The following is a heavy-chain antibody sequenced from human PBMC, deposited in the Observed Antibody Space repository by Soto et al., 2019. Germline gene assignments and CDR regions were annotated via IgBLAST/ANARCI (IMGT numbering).Heavy chain of an antibody. CDR1: GFTVRSNY. J-gene: IGHJ4*02. CDR3: VRAMYYPDSSGYTRCFDY. Sequence: GGSLRLSCAASGFTVRSNYMTWVRQAPGKGLEWVSIINTYGSTYYADSVKGRFTISRDTSKMFLQMNSLRAEDTAVYYCVRAMYYPDSSGYTRCFDYWGQGTLVTVSS. D-gene: IGHD3-22*01. V-gene: IGHV3-53*01. CDR2: INTYGST.